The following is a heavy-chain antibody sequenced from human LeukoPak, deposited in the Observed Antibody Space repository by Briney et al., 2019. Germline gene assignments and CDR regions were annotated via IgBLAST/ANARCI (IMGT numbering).Heavy chain of an antibody. CDR1: GFTFSSYG. V-gene: IGHV3-30*03. J-gene: IGHJ4*02. CDR3: ARDLLGNYDILTGFEY. Sequence: GGSLRLSCAASGFTFSSYGMHWVRQAPGKGLEWVAVISYDGSNKYYADSVKGRFTISRDNSKSTLYLQMNSLRPEDTAVYYCARDLLGNYDILTGFEYWGQGTLVTVSS. CDR2: ISYDGSNK. D-gene: IGHD3-9*01.